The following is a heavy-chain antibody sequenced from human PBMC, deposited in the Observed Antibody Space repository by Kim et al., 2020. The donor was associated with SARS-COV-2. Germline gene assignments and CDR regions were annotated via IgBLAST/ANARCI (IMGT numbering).Heavy chain of an antibody. V-gene: IGHV3-9*01. CDR2: ISWNSGSI. CDR3: AKDQRWLQSLAFGAFDI. Sequence: GGSLRLSCAASGFTFDDYAMHWVRQAPGKGLEWVSGISWNSGSIGYADSVKGRFTISRDNAKNSLYLQMNSLRAEDTALYYCAKDQRWLQSLAFGAFDIWGQGTMVTVSS. D-gene: IGHD5-12*01. J-gene: IGHJ3*02. CDR1: GFTFDDYA.